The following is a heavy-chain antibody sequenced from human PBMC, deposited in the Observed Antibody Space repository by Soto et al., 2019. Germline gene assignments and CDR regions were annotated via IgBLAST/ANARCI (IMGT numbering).Heavy chain of an antibody. CDR3: ARDAGSCYNS. V-gene: IGHV4-30-4*01. J-gene: IGHJ4*02. D-gene: IGHD3-10*01. CDR1: GGSISSGDYY. CDR2: IYYSGST. Sequence: SETLSLTCTVSGGSISSGDYYWSWIRQHPGKGLEWIGYIYYSGSTYYNPSLKSRVTISVDTSKNQFSLKLSSVTAADTAVYYCARDAGSCYNSWGPGTLVTVSS.